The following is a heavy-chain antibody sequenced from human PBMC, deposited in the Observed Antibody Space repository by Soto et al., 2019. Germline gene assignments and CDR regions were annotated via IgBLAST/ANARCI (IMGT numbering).Heavy chain of an antibody. CDR1: GFTFSSYW. CDR2: IKQDGSEK. D-gene: IGHD2-8*01. CDR3: ARVKGTIHYYYYMDV. Sequence: GGSLRLSCAASGFTFSSYWMSWVRQAPGKGLEWVANIKQDGSEKYYVDSVKGRFTISRDNAKNSLYLQMNSLRAEDTAVYYCARVKGTIHYYYYMDVWSKGTTVTVSS. J-gene: IGHJ6*03. V-gene: IGHV3-7*01.